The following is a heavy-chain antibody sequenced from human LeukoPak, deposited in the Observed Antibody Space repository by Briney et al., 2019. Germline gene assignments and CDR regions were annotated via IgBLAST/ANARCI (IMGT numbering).Heavy chain of an antibody. CDR2: IYPGDSDT. V-gene: IGHV5-51*01. CDR1: GYSFTSYW. J-gene: IGHJ3*02. D-gene: IGHD3-10*01. Sequence: GESLKISCKGSGYSFTSYWIGWVRQMPGKGLEWMGIIYPGDSDTRYSPSFQGQVTISADKSISTAYLQWSSLKASDTAMYYCARAFPYGSGSLSTPFDIWGQGTMVTVSS. CDR3: ARAFPYGSGSLSTPFDI.